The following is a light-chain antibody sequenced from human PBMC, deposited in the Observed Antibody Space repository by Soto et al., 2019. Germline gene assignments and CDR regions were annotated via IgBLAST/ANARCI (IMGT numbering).Light chain of an antibody. V-gene: IGLV2-14*01. J-gene: IGLJ1*01. CDR3: SSYRSGDIPHA. Sequence: LTQPASVSGSPGQSITISCTGTSSDVGGYRYVSWFQQHPGKAPKVVIYEVSNRPSGVSNRFSGSKSGNTASLTISGLQAEDEADYYCSSYRSGDIPHAFGTGTKVTVL. CDR1: SSDVGGYRY. CDR2: EVS.